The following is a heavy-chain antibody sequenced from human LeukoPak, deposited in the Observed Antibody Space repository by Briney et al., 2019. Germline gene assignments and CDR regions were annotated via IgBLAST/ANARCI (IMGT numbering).Heavy chain of an antibody. CDR1: GFTFSSYW. CDR2: INPGGSSI. CDR3: ARSNQADDY. V-gene: IGHV3-74*01. D-gene: IGHD1-14*01. J-gene: IGHJ4*02. Sequence: GGSLRLSCAASGFTFSSYWMHWVRQVPGKGLVWVARINPGGSSITYADSVKGRFTISGDNAKNTLYLQMDSLRAEDTGVYYCARSNQADDYWGQGTLVTVSS.